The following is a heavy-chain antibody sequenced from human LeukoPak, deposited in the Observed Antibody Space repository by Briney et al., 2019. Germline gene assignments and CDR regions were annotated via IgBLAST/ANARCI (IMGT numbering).Heavy chain of an antibody. V-gene: IGHV4-61*01. D-gene: IGHD6-13*01. CDR1: GGSVSSGSYY. J-gene: IGHJ6*02. CDR2: IYYSGST. Sequence: SETLSLTCTVSGGSVSSGSYYWSWIRQPPGKGLEWIVYIYYSGSTNYNPSLKSRVTISVDTSKNQFSLKLSSVTAADTAVYYCAREIGAAAGYYYYGMDVWGQGTTVTVSS. CDR3: AREIGAAAGYYYYGMDV.